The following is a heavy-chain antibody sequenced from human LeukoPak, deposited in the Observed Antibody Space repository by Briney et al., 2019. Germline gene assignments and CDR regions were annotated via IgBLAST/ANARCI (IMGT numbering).Heavy chain of an antibody. V-gene: IGHV3-23*01. D-gene: IGHD6-19*01. CDR3: ARDRIAVAGIHGAFDI. J-gene: IGHJ3*02. CDR2: ISGSGGST. CDR1: GFTFSSYG. Sequence: PGGSLRLSCAASGFTFSSYGMSWVRQAPGKGLEWVSAISGSGGSTYYADSVKGRFTISRDNSKNTLYLQMNSLRAEDTAVYYCARDRIAVAGIHGAFDIWGQGTMVTVSS.